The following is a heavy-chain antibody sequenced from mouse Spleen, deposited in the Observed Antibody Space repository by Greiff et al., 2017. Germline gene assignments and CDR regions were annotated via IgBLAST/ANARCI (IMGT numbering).Heavy chain of an antibody. CDR2: IYPRDGST. D-gene: IGHD3-3*01. V-gene: IGHV1-85*01. CDR1: GYTFTSYD. Sequence: QVHVKQSGPELVKPGASVKLSCKASGYTFTSYDINWVKQRPGQGLEWIGWIYPRDGSTKYNEKFKGKATLTVDTSSSTAYMELHSLTSEDSAVYFCARMGQRGLDYWGQGTTLTVSS. J-gene: IGHJ2*01. CDR3: ARMGQRGLDY.